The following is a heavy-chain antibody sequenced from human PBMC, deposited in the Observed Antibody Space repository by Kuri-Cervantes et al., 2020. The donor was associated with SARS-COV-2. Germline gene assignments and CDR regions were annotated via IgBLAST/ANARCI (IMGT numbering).Heavy chain of an antibody. V-gene: IGHV4-59*11. Sequence: GSLRLSCTVSGGSISSHYWSWIRQPPGKGLEWIGYIYYSGSTNYNPSLKSRVTISVDTSKNQFSLKLSSVTAADTAVYYCARGQVGTLPFSYYSDYWGQGTLVTVSS. D-gene: IGHD2-21*02. J-gene: IGHJ4*02. CDR1: GGSISSHY. CDR3: ARGQVGTLPFSYYSDY. CDR2: IYYSGST.